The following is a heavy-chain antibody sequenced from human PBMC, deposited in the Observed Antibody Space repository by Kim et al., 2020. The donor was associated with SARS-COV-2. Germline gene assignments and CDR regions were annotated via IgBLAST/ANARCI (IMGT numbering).Heavy chain of an antibody. V-gene: IGHV3-66*04. Sequence: GGSLRLSCAASGLTVSNNYMSWVRQAPGKGLEWVSVIYDDGRTFYADSRKGRFTISSDNSKNTWYFQMNSLRAEDTAIYYCASQVVIWNFGDYFDYWGQGTLVTVSS. CDR1: GLTVSNNY. CDR3: ASQVVIWNFGDYFDY. CDR2: IYDDGRT. D-gene: IGHD3-3*01. J-gene: IGHJ4*02.